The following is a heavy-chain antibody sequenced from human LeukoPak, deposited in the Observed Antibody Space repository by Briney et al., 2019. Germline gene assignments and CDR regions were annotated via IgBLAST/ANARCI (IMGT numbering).Heavy chain of an antibody. V-gene: IGHV3-30*18. J-gene: IGHJ2*01. CDR2: IAYDGSKE. Sequence: GGSLRLSCAASGFTFSYYGMHWVRQAPGKGLEWVTCIAYDGSKEYYADSVMGRFTISRDNSKNTLYLQMSSLRAEDTAVYYCAKAYGSGSYWYFDLWGRGTLVTVSS. CDR3: AKAYGSGSYWYFDL. D-gene: IGHD3-10*01. CDR1: GFTFSYYG.